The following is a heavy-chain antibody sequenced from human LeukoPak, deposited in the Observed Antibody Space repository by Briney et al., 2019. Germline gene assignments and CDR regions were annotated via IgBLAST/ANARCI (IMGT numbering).Heavy chain of an antibody. V-gene: IGHV3-74*01. J-gene: IGHJ1*01. Sequence: PGGSLRLSCEASGFTLNKYWMRWVRQAPGKGLVWVSRIKSDGSTNYADSVKGRFTISRDNAKNTVSLQMNSLRAEDTGVYFCARAPSEIGGYYPEYFRHWGQGTLVTVSS. CDR1: GFTLNKYW. CDR3: ARAPSEIGGYYPEYFRH. D-gene: IGHD3-22*01. CDR2: IKSDGST.